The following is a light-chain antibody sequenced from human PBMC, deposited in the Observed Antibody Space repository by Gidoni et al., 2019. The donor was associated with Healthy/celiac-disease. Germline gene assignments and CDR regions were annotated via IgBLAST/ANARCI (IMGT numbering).Light chain of an antibody. J-gene: IGKJ4*01. Sequence: IVLTQSPATLSLSPGERATLSSRSSQSVSSYLAWYQQKPGQAPRLLIYDASNRATCIPARFSGSGSGTDFTLTISSLEPEDFAVYYCQQRSNWPPTFGGGTKVEIK. CDR1: QSVSSY. V-gene: IGKV3-11*01. CDR3: QQRSNWPPT. CDR2: DAS.